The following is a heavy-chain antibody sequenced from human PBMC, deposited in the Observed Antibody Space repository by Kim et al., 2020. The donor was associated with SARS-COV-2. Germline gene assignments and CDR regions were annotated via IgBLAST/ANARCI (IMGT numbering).Heavy chain of an antibody. Sequence: GGSLRLSCAASGFTFSSYAMSWVRQAPGKGLEWVSAISGSGGSTYYADSVKGRFTISRDNSKNTLYLQMNSLRAEDTAVYYCAKDDISGSHLYYYYYYGMDVWGQGTTVTVSS. J-gene: IGHJ6*02. CDR3: AKDDISGSHLYYYYYYGMDV. CDR2: ISGSGGST. V-gene: IGHV3-23*01. CDR1: GFTFSSYA. D-gene: IGHD1-26*01.